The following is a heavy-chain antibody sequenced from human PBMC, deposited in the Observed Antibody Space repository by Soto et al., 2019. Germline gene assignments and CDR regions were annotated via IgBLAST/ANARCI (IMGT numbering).Heavy chain of an antibody. CDR2: ISYDGSNK. D-gene: IGHD3-3*01. CDR3: AKERVGFLEWLHYYYGMDV. J-gene: IGHJ6*02. CDR1: GFTFSSYG. Sequence: HPGGSLRLSCAASGFTFSSYGMHWVRQAPGKGLEWVAVISYDGSNKYYADSVKGRFTISRDNSKNTLYLQMNSLRAEDTAVYYCAKERVGFLEWLHYYYGMDVWGQGTTVTVSS. V-gene: IGHV3-30*18.